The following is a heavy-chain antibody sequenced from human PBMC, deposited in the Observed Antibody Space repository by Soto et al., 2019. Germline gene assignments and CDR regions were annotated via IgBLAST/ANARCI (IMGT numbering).Heavy chain of an antibody. CDR3: ARHLRRDGYNYYFDY. V-gene: IGHV4-59*08. D-gene: IGHD1-1*01. Sequence: QVQLQESGPGLVKPSETLSLTCTVSGGSISSYYWSWIRQPPGKGLEWIGYTHYSGSTNYNPSLKSRVTISVDTSNNQFSLKLNSVTAADTAVYYCARHLRRDGYNYYFDYWGQGTLVTISS. CDR2: THYSGST. CDR1: GGSISSYY. J-gene: IGHJ4*02.